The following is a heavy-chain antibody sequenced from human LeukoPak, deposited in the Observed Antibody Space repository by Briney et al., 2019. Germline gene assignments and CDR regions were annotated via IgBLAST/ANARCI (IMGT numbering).Heavy chain of an antibody. CDR3: AREILGGFNPGAY. CDR2: IHRSGSP. Sequence: PSETLSLTCTVSLDSTTSNFWSWVRQPPGKGLEWVGEIHRSGSPNYNPSLQSRVTISIDRSRNQIALELSSVTAADTAVYYCAREILGGFNPGAYWGQGTLVTVSS. CDR1: LDSTTSNF. J-gene: IGHJ4*02. V-gene: IGHV4-4*02. D-gene: IGHD1-14*01.